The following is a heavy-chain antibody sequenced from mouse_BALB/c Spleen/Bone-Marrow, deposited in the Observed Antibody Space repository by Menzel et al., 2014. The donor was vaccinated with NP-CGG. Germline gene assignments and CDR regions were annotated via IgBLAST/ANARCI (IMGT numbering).Heavy chain of an antibody. CDR2: IDPANGNT. V-gene: IGHV14-3*02. D-gene: IGHD2-2*01. CDR1: GFNIKDTY. Sequence: QESGAELVKPGASVKLSCTASGFNIKDTYMHWVKQRPEQGLEWIGRIDPANGNTKYDPKFQGKASITADTSSNTAYLQLSSLTSEDTAVYYCASYVYGYYFDYWGQGTTLTVSS. CDR3: ASYVYGYYFDY. J-gene: IGHJ2*01.